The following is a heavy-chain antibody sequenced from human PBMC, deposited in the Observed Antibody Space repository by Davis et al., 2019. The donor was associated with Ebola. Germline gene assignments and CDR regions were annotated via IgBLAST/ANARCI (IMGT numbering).Heavy chain of an antibody. Sequence: PGGSLRLSCAASGFTFSSYWMSWVRQAPGKGLEWVANIMPDGSEKYYVDSVKGRFTLSRDNAKNSLYLQMNSLRAEDTSVYYCASAAVSVAGRVGGTWGQGTLVTVSS. D-gene: IGHD6-19*01. CDR2: IMPDGSEK. CDR3: ASAAVSVAGRVGGT. CDR1: GFTFSSYW. V-gene: IGHV3-7*01. J-gene: IGHJ5*02.